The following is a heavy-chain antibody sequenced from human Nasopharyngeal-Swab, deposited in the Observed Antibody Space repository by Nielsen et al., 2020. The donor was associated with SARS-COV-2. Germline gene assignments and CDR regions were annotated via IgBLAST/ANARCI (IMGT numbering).Heavy chain of an antibody. CDR2: INPTDGST. CDR3: ARVLPFRITGTSGMDV. J-gene: IGHJ6*02. V-gene: IGHV1-46*01. Sequence: ASVKVSCKASGYTFTSYYLHWVRQAPGQGLEWMGIINPTDGSTSYAQTFEGRVTMTRVTSTSTVYMEVNSLRSEDTAVYYCARVLPFRITGTSGMDVWGQGTTVTVSS. D-gene: IGHD1-7*01. CDR1: GYTFTSYY.